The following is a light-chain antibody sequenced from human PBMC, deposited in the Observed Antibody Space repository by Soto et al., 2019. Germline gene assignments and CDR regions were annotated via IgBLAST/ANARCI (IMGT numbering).Light chain of an antibody. CDR3: AAWDDRLSGYV. CDR1: SSNIGSNS. Sequence: QAVVTQPPSASGTPGQRVTISCSGSSSNIGSNSVNWYQQLPGTAPKLLIYNNNQRPLGVPDRFSGSKSGTSASLAITGLQSEVEADYYCAAWDDRLSGYVFGTGTKLTVL. CDR2: NNN. V-gene: IGLV1-44*01. J-gene: IGLJ1*01.